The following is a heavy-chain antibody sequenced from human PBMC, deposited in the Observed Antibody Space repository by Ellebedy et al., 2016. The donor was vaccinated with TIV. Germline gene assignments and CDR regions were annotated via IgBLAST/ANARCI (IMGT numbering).Heavy chain of an antibody. D-gene: IGHD1-26*01. J-gene: IGHJ4*02. CDR1: GFIFSNYD. Sequence: GESLKISCAASGFIFSNYDMHWVRQATGKGLEWVSTIGAAGDTSYPGSVKGRFTVSREKDKNSFYLQMNSLRAEDTAVYYCARTGGVGASFDYWGQGTLVTVSS. CDR3: ARTGGVGASFDY. CDR2: IGAAGDT. V-gene: IGHV3-13*01.